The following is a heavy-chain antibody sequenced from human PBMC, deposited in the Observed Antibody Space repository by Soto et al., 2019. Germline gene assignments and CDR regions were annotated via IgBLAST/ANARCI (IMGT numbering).Heavy chain of an antibody. D-gene: IGHD2-15*01. V-gene: IGHV1-18*01. CDR1: GYTFTSYG. Sequence: ASVKVSCKASGYTFTSYGISWVRQAPGQGLEWMGWISAYNGNTNYAQKLQGRVTMTTDTSTSTAYMELRSLRSDDTAVYYCARDPSSGGNGYSLYYYGMDVWGQGTTVTVSS. CDR3: ARDPSSGGNGYSLYYYGMDV. CDR2: ISAYNGNT. J-gene: IGHJ6*02.